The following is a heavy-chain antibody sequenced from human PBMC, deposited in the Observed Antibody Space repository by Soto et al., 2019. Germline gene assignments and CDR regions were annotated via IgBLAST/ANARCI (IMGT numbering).Heavy chain of an antibody. D-gene: IGHD1-1*01. CDR1: GGTFSRYA. V-gene: IGHV1-69*13. CDR3: ASARTTTAGYYYYGMDV. CDR2: IIPIFGTA. Sequence: SMTVSCKASGGTFSRYASSWVRQAPGHGLEGMGGIIPIFGTANYAQKFQRRVTITAVESTSTAYMELSSLISEDTAVYYCASARTTTAGYYYYGMDVWGQGTTVTASS. J-gene: IGHJ6*02.